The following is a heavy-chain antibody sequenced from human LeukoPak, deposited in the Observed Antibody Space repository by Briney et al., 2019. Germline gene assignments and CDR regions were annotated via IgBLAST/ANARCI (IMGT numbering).Heavy chain of an antibody. CDR3: ARVTTSGSYKFDY. CDR2: ISGSGGST. V-gene: IGHV3-23*01. Sequence: HPGGSLRLSCAASGFTFSSYAMSWVRQAPGKGLEWVSAISGSGGSTYYADSVKGRFTISRDNSKNTLYLQMNSLRAEDTAVYYCARVTTSGSYKFDYWGQGTLVTVSS. J-gene: IGHJ4*02. CDR1: GFTFSSYA. D-gene: IGHD3-10*01.